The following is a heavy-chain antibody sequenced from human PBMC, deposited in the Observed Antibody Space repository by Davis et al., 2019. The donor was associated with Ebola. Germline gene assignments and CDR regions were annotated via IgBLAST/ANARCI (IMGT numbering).Heavy chain of an antibody. CDR2: INHSGST. CDR1: GGSFSGYY. CDR3: ARDRGFWSGYPGPYYYYGMDV. D-gene: IGHD3-3*01. Sequence: GSLRLSCAVYGGSFSGYYWSWIRQPPGKGLEWIGEINHSGSTNYNPSLKSRVTISVDTSKNQFSLKLSSVTAADTAVYYCARDRGFWSGYPGPYYYYGMDVWGQGTTVTVSS. J-gene: IGHJ6*02. V-gene: IGHV4-34*01.